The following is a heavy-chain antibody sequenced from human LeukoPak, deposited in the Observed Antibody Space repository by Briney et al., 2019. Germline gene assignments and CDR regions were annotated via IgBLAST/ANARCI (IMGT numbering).Heavy chain of an antibody. CDR2: IKSKTDGGTT. D-gene: IGHD2-2*01. CDR1: GFTFSNAW. CDR3: ARASTFAEAPFDY. Sequence: KPGGSLRLSCAASGFTFSNAWMSWVRQAPGKGLEWVGRIKSKTDGGTTDYAAPVKGRFTISRDDSKDTLYLQMNSLKTEDTAVYYCARASTFAEAPFDYWGQGTLVTVSS. J-gene: IGHJ4*02. V-gene: IGHV3-15*01.